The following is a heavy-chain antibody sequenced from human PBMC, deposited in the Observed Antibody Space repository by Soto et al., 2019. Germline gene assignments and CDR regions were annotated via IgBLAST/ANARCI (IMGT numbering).Heavy chain of an antibody. CDR3: ARKYCSSTSCSNPSGWFDP. V-gene: IGHV4-39*01. Sequence: PSETLSLTCTVSGGSISSSSYYWGWIRQPPGKGLEWIGSIYYSGSTYYNPSLKSRVTISVDTSKNQFSLKLSSVTAADTAVYYCARKYCSSTSCSNPSGWFDPWGQGTLVTVSS. CDR2: IYYSGST. J-gene: IGHJ5*02. D-gene: IGHD2-2*01. CDR1: GGSISSSSYY.